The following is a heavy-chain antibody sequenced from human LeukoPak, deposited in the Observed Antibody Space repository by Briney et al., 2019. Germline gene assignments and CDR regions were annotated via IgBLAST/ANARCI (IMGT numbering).Heavy chain of an antibody. CDR2: TYYRSKWYN. D-gene: IGHD6-13*01. Sequence: SQTLSLTCAISGDSVSSNSAAWTWIRQSPSRGLEWLGRTYYRSKWYNDYAVSVKSRITINPDTSKSQFSLQLNSVTPEDTAVYYCARDLGSSWYYFDYWGQGTLVTVSS. J-gene: IGHJ4*02. CDR3: ARDLGSSWYYFDY. V-gene: IGHV6-1*01. CDR1: GDSVSSNSAA.